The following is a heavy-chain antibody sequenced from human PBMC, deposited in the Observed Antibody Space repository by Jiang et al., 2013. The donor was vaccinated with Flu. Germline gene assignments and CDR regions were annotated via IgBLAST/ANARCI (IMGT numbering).Heavy chain of an antibody. J-gene: IGHJ6*01. V-gene: IGHV4-59*12. Sequence: GSGLVKPSETLSLTCTISGDSFSDFDLTWIRQPPGKGLEWIGDIDYSGSTNYNPSLRSRVTISLDRTKSKISLTLTSATAADTAVYFCARTDVSRVHHQFYHNFMDVWGPGGPRSPSRQ. D-gene: IGHD1-1*01. CDR1: GDSFSDFD. CDR2: IDYSGST. CDR3: ARTDVSRVHHQFYHNFMDV.